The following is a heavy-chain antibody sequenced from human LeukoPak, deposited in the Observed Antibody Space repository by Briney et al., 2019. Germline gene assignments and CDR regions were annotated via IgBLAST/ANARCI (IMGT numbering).Heavy chain of an antibody. CDR2: INPTGGST. Sequence: ASVKVSCKASGYTFTSYYMHWVRQAPGQGLEWMGLINPTGGSTGYAQKFQGRVTITRDTSASTAYMELSSLRSEDMAVYYCARGSISGSYSTIMGYYFDYWGQGTLVTVSS. D-gene: IGHD1-26*01. CDR3: ARGSISGSYSTIMGYYFDY. CDR1: GYTFTSYY. V-gene: IGHV1-46*01. J-gene: IGHJ4*02.